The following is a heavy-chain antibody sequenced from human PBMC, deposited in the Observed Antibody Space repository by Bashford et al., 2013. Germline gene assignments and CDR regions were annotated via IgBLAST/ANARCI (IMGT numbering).Heavy chain of an antibody. V-gene: IGHV1-2*02. CDR2: VNPNSGAT. D-gene: IGHD1-26*01. J-gene: IGHJ3*01. Sequence: WVRQAPGQGLEWMGWVNPNSGATNYAQKFQGRVSMTRDTSISTAYLELSRLRSDDTAVYYCARDGPVVGVWNAFDVWGQGDSGHRL. CDR3: ARDGPVVGVWNAFDV.